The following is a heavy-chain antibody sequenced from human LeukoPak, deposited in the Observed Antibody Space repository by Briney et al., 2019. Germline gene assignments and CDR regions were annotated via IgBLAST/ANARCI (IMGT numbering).Heavy chain of an antibody. D-gene: IGHD1-26*01. Sequence: ASVKVSCKSSVYTFTGYYMHWVRQAPGQGLEWMGWINPNSGGTNYAQKFQGRVTMTRDTSISTAYMELSRLRSDDTAVYYCARGRGSGSHYYYYYMDVWGKGTTVTVSS. J-gene: IGHJ6*03. CDR3: ARGRGSGSHYYYYYMDV. V-gene: IGHV1-2*02. CDR2: INPNSGGT. CDR1: VYTFTGYY.